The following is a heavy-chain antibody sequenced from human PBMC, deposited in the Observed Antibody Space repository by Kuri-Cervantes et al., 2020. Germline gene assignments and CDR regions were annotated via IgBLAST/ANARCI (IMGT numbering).Heavy chain of an antibody. Sequence: LTCAASGFTFSTYAMSWVCQAPGKGLEWVSAITGSGGSTYHADSVKGRFTISRDNSKNTLYLQMNSLRAEDTAVYYCAKGSSTSRPYYFDHWGQGTLVTVSS. CDR2: ITGSGGST. V-gene: IGHV3-23*01. J-gene: IGHJ4*02. CDR3: AKGSSTSRPYYFDH. D-gene: IGHD1-26*01. CDR1: GFTFSTYA.